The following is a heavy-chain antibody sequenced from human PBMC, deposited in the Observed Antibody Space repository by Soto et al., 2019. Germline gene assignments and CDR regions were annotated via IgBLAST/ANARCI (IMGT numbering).Heavy chain of an antibody. Sequence: SETLSLTCTVSGCSVSSGSYDWSGLRQPPGKGLEGIGYNYYSGSTNYNPSLKSRVTISVDTSKNQFSLKLSSVTAADTAVYYGAREGVLLWFGEPHRGMDVWGQGTTVTVSS. D-gene: IGHD3-10*01. CDR3: AREGVLLWFGEPHRGMDV. CDR1: GCSVSSGSYD. V-gene: IGHV4-61*01. CDR2: NYYSGST. J-gene: IGHJ6*02.